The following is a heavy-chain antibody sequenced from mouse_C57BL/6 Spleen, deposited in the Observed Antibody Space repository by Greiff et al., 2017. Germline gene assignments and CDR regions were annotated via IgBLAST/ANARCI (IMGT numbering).Heavy chain of an antibody. J-gene: IGHJ2*01. Sequence: QVQLQQSGTELVKPGASVKLSCKASGYTFTSYWMHWVKQRPGQGLEWIGNINPSNGGTNYNEQFKSKATLTVDNSSSTAYMQLSSLTSEYSAVYYCARSYGNYVYYFDYWGQGTTLTVSS. D-gene: IGHD2-10*02. CDR3: ARSYGNYVYYFDY. CDR1: GYTFTSYW. CDR2: INPSNGGT. V-gene: IGHV1-53*01.